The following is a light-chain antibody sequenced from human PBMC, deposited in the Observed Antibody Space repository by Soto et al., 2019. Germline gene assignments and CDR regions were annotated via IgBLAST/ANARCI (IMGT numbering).Light chain of an antibody. J-gene: IGLJ1*01. CDR3: SSYTSSITYV. V-gene: IGLV2-14*03. CDR2: EVN. Sequence: QSALTQPASVSGSPGQSITISCTGTSSDVGGYNYVSWYQQHPGKAPKLVIYEVNNRPSGVSTRFSGSKSGNTASLTISGLQAEDEADYCCSSYTSSITYVFGSGTKVTVL. CDR1: SSDVGGYNY.